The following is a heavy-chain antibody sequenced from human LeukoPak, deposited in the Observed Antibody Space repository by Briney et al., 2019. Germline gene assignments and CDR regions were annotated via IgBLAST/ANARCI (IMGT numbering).Heavy chain of an antibody. CDR2: IYYSGST. CDR3: ARGPRSIVVVPAATRAKNNWFDP. CDR1: GGSISSGGYY. D-gene: IGHD2-2*01. V-gene: IGHV4-31*03. J-gene: IGHJ5*02. Sequence: PSQTLSLTCTVSGGSISSGGYYWSWIRQHPGKGLEWIGYIYYSGSTYYNPSLKSRVTISVDTSKNQFSLKLSSVTAADTAVYYCARGPRSIVVVPAATRAKNNWFDPWGQGTLVTVSS.